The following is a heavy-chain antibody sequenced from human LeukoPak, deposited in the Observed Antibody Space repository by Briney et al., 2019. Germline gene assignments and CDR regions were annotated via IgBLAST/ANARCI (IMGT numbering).Heavy chain of an antibody. CDR2: MNPNSGNT. J-gene: IGHJ4*02. V-gene: IGHV1-8*01. CDR3: ARGDTLTDSGYDDGGDY. D-gene: IGHD5-12*01. Sequence: ASVKVSCKASGYTFTSYDINRVRQATGQGLEWMGWMNPNSGNTGYAQKFQGRVTMTRNTSISTAYMELSSLRSEDTAVYYCARGDTLTDSGYDDGGDYWGQGTLVTVSS. CDR1: GYTFTSYD.